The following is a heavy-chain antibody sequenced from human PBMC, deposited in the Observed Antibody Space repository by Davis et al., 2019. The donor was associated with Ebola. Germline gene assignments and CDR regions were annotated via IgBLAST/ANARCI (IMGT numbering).Heavy chain of an antibody. D-gene: IGHD6-13*01. J-gene: IGHJ4*02. CDR2: INPSGGST. CDR1: GYTFTSYY. CDR3: ARVLYSSSPPYDY. V-gene: IGHV1-46*01. Sequence: ASVKVSCKASGYTFTSYYMHWVRQAPGQGLEWMGIINPSGGSTSYAQKFQGRVTITADESASTAYMELSSLRSEDTAVYYCARVLYSSSPPYDYWGQGTLVTVSS.